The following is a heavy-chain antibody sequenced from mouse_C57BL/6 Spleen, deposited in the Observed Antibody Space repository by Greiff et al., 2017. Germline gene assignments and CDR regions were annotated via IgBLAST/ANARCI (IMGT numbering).Heavy chain of an antibody. CDR3: ARHYDYAAG. J-gene: IGHJ3*01. V-gene: IGHV1-50*01. CDR1: GYTFTSYW. CDR2: IDPSDSYT. Sequence: QVQLQPGAELVKPGASVKLSCKASGYTFTSYWMQWVKQRPGQGLEWIGEIDPSDSYTNYNQKFKGKATLTVDTSSSTAYMQLSSLTSEDSAVYYCARHYDYAAGWGQGALVTVSA. D-gene: IGHD2-4*01.